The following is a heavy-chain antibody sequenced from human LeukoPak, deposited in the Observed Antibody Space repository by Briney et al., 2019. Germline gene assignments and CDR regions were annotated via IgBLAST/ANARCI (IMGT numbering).Heavy chain of an antibody. J-gene: IGHJ4*02. CDR2: IKEDGSLK. Sequence: GGSLRLSCAASGFGFSNFWMSWVRQAPGKGPEWVANIKEDGSLKNYVDSVEGRFTVSRDNAKNTLYLQMNSLRAEDTAVYYCAKIPQVATYTVPNFDFWGQGTLVTVSS. CDR1: GFGFSNFW. V-gene: IGHV3-7*01. CDR3: AKIPQVATYTVPNFDF. D-gene: IGHD3-16*01.